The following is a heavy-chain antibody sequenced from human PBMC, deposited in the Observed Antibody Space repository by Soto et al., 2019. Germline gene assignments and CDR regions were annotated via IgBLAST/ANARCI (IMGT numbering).Heavy chain of an antibody. D-gene: IGHD4-4*01. V-gene: IGHV4-4*07. J-gene: IGHJ3*01. CDR3: ARDLSPLTVVTSQRPFEV. Sequence: SETLSLTCTVSGGSISNYYWSWIRQPAGKGLEWIGHIYSSGTTKYNPSLKSRVTMSVDTSKNQFSLQLKSVTAADTAVYYCARDLSPLTVVTSQRPFEVWGQGIMVTVSS. CDR1: GGSISNYY. CDR2: IYSSGTT.